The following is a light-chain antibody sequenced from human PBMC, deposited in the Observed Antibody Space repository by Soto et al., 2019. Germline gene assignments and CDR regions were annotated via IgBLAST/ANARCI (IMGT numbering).Light chain of an antibody. CDR1: QSITSN. V-gene: IGKV3-15*01. J-gene: IGKJ1*01. Sequence: IVMTQSPATLSLSPGERATLSCRASQSITSNLAWYQQKPDQAPRLLIYGASTRATGIPARFTGSGSGTEFTVTISSLQYEDFAVYYCQQYNNWPLWTFGQGTKVEIK. CDR3: QQYNNWPLWT. CDR2: GAS.